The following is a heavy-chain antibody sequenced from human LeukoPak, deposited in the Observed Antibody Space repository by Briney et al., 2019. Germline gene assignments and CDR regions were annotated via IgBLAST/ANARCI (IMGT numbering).Heavy chain of an antibody. CDR3: ARGNYGDYLDAFDI. J-gene: IGHJ3*02. Sequence: GGSLRLSCVASGFTFSSYSMNWVRQAPGKGLEWVSSISRTSSHIYYADSVKGRFTISRDNAKDSLYLQMNSLRAEDTAVYYCARGNYGDYLDAFDIWGQGTMVTVSS. V-gene: IGHV3-21*01. D-gene: IGHD4-17*01. CDR1: GFTFSSYS. CDR2: ISRTSSHI.